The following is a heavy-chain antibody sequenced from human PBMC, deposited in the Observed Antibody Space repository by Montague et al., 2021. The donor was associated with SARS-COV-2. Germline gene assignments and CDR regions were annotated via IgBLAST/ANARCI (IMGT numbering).Heavy chain of an antibody. CDR2: IDWDDDK. CDR1: GFSLSTSGMC. Sequence: PALVKPTQTLTLTCTFSGFSLSTSGMCVSWIRQPPGKALEWLARIDWDDDKYYSTPLKTRLTISKDTSKNQVVLTMTNMDPVDTATYYCAREIAAAPDYWGQGTLVTGSS. J-gene: IGHJ4*02. V-gene: IGHV2-70*11. D-gene: IGHD6-13*01. CDR3: AREIAAAPDY.